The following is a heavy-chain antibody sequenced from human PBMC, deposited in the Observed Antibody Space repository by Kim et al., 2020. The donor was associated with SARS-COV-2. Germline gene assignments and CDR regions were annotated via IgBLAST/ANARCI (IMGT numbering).Heavy chain of an antibody. CDR1: GGSISSGGYY. V-gene: IGHV4-31*03. CDR2: IYYSGST. Sequence: SETLSLTCTVSGGSISSGGYYWSWIRQHPGKGLEWIGYIYYSGSTYYNPSLKSRFTISVDTSKNQFSLKLSSVTAAVTAVYYCARGNTYYYDSSGYYHFDSWGQGTLVTVSS. J-gene: IGHJ4*02. CDR3: ARGNTYYYDSSGYYHFDS. D-gene: IGHD3-22*01.